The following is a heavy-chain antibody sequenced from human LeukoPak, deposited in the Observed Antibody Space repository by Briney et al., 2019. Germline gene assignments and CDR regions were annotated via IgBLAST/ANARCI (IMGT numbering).Heavy chain of an antibody. Sequence: GGSLRLSCAASGFTFSNAWMSWVRQAPGKGLEWVGRIKSKTDGGTTDYAAPVKGRFTISRDDSKNTLYLQMNSLKTEDTAVYYCTTETGTTPEGAFDIWGQGTMVTVSS. CDR2: IKSKTDGGTT. CDR1: GFTFSNAW. CDR3: TTETGTTPEGAFDI. J-gene: IGHJ3*02. D-gene: IGHD1-1*01. V-gene: IGHV3-15*01.